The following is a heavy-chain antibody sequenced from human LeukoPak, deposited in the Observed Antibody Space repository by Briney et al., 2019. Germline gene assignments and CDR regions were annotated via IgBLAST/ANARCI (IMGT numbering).Heavy chain of an antibody. Sequence: PGRSLRLSCAASGFTFSSYGMHWVRQAPGKGLGWVAVISYGGSNKYYADSVKGRFTISRDNSKNTLYLQMNSLRAEDTAVYYCAKDLALWFGELLRSAFDIWGQGTMVTVSS. J-gene: IGHJ3*02. V-gene: IGHV3-30*18. CDR1: GFTFSSYG. D-gene: IGHD3-10*01. CDR2: ISYGGSNK. CDR3: AKDLALWFGELLRSAFDI.